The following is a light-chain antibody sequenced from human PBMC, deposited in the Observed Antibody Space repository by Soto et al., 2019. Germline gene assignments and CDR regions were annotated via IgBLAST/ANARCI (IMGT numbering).Light chain of an antibody. CDR3: QQSYNSPRT. CDR1: QTIGRF. Sequence: DIQMTQSPSSLSASVGDTVTITCRASQTIGRFLHWYQQKPGKAPKLLIYGASTLQSGVPSRFNGSGAESDFTLTISSLQPDDFGTYFCQQSYNSPRTLGQGTKVDIK. J-gene: IGKJ1*01. V-gene: IGKV1-39*01. CDR2: GAS.